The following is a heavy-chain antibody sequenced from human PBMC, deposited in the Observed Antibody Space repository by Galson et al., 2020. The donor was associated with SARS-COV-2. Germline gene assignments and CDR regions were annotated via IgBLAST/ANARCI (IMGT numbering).Heavy chain of an antibody. D-gene: IGHD2-2*01. J-gene: IGHJ6*02. CDR1: GFTFSSYA. Sequence: GGSLRLSCAASGFTFSSYAMHWVRQAPGKGLEWVAVISYDGSNKYYADSVKGRFTISRDNSKNTLYLQMNSLRAEDTAVYYCARGDCSSTSCDRGYVNYYYYGMDVWGQGTTVTVSS. CDR2: ISYDGSNK. CDR3: ARGDCSSTSCDRGYVNYYYYGMDV. V-gene: IGHV3-30-3*01.